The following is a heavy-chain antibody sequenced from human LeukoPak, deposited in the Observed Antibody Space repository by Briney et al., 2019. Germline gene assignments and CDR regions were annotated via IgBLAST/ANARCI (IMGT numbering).Heavy chain of an antibody. CDR1: GGSFSGYY. CDR3: ARGVPWTGRGAFDI. J-gene: IGHJ3*02. Sequence: SETLSLTCAVYGGSFSGYYWSWIRQPPGKGLEWIGEINHSGSTNYNPSLKSRVTISVDTSKNQFSLKLSSVTAADTAVYYCARGVPWTGRGAFDIWGQGTMVTVSS. CDR2: INHSGST. D-gene: IGHD1-1*01. V-gene: IGHV4-34*01.